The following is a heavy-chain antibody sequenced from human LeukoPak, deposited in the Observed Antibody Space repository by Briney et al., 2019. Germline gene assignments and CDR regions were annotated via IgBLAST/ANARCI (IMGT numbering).Heavy chain of an antibody. CDR3: AKGGCSGGSCHMDV. CDR2: ISYDGSNK. Sequence: PGRSLRLSCAASGFTLSSYDMHWVRQAPGEGLEWVAVISYDGSNKYYADSVKGRFTISRDNSKNTLYLQMNSLRAEDTAVYYCAKGGCSGGSCHMDVWGQGTTVTVSS. D-gene: IGHD2-15*01. V-gene: IGHV3-30*18. CDR1: GFTLSSYD. J-gene: IGHJ6*02.